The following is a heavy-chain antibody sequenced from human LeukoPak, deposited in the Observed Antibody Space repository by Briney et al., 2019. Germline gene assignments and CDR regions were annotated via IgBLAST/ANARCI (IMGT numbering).Heavy chain of an antibody. CDR3: ARHGDDYGDYGAGPDY. CDR2: VHLNGKT. CDR1: GGSITSYPW. V-gene: IGHV4-4*02. Sequence: SETLSLTCAVSGGSITSYPWWSWVRQPPGKGLEWIGEVHLNGKTNYNPSLKSRVTMSIDKSENHLSLNLISMTAADTAVYYCARHGDDYGDYGAGPDYWGQGTLVTVSS. J-gene: IGHJ4*02. D-gene: IGHD4-17*01.